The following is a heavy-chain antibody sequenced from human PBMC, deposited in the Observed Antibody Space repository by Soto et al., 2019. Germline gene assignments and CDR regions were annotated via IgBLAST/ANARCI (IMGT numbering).Heavy chain of an antibody. Sequence: SETLPLNGAVYGGSCSGYYWSWIRQPPGKGLEWIGEINHSGSTNYNPSLKSRVTISVDTSKNQFSLKLSSVTAADTAVYYCASGSSASSGYYSIDYWGQGTLVTVSS. CDR1: GGSCSGYY. D-gene: IGHD3-22*01. CDR3: ASGSSASSGYYSIDY. J-gene: IGHJ4*02. V-gene: IGHV4-34*01. CDR2: INHSGST.